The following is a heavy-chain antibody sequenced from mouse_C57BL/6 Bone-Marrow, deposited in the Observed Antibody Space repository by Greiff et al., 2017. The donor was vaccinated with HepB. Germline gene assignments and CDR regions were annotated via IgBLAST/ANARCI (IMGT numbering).Heavy chain of an antibody. CDR1: GFTFSSYA. Sequence: EVQGVESGGGLVKPGGSLKLSCAASGFTFSSYAMSWVRQTPEKRLEWVATISDGGSYTYYPDNVKGRFTISRDNAKNNLYLQMSHLQSEDTAMYYCARGGNYDYAMDYWGQGTSVTVSS. CDR3: ARGGNYDYAMDY. D-gene: IGHD1-1*01. J-gene: IGHJ4*01. V-gene: IGHV5-4*01. CDR2: ISDGGSYT.